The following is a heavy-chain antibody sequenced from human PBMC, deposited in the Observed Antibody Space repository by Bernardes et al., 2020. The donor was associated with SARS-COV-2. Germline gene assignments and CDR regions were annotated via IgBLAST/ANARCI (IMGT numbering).Heavy chain of an antibody. CDR1: GMTFSSFW. D-gene: IGHD2-15*01. Sequence: GGSLRLSCAASGMTFSSFWMHWVRQVPGKGLVWVSRINEEGTITDYAESVKGRFTISRDNAKNTLFLHMNSLRAEDSAVYYCARDVVGKEDSWGQGTLVTVSS. CDR3: ARDVVGKEDS. J-gene: IGHJ4*02. V-gene: IGHV3-74*01. CDR2: INEEGTIT.